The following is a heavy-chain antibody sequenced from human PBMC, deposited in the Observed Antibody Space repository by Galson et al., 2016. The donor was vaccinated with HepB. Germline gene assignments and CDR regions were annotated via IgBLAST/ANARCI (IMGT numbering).Heavy chain of an antibody. Sequence: ETLSLTCSVSGASLSNYFWTWVRQSPGKGLEWIGHVHSWVTTSYNPSLVSRVTLSIDMSKNQFSLSLRSLTAADTAVYYCARLPLWSGFGIDYWGQGTLVTVSS. CDR1: GASLSNYF. J-gene: IGHJ4*02. CDR3: ARLPLWSGFGIDY. D-gene: IGHD3-3*01. CDR2: VHSWVTT. V-gene: IGHV4-59*08.